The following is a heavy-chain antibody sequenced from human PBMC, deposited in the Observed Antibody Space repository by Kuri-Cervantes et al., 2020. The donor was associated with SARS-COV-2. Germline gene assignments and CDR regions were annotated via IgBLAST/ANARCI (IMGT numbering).Heavy chain of an antibody. CDR3: ARGYCSGGSFYSEDYFDY. D-gene: IGHD2-15*01. CDR2: IYPGDSDT. CDR1: GYSFTSYW. J-gene: IGHJ4*02. Sequence: KVSCKGSGYSFTSYWIGWVRQMPGKGLEWMGIIYPGDSDTRYSPSFQGQVTISADKSISTAYLQWSSLKASDTAMYYCARGYCSGGSFYSEDYFDYWGQGTLVTVSS. V-gene: IGHV5-51*01.